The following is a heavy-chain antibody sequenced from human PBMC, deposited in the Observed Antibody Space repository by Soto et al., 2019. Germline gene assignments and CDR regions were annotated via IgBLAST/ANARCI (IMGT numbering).Heavy chain of an antibody. CDR3: GRIPRYSFPTSDPLDN. J-gene: IGHJ4*02. V-gene: IGHV1-2*02. D-gene: IGHD5-18*01. CDR1: GYSFTDYY. CDR2: INPNSGDT. Sequence: QVQLVQSGAEVMKPGASVKVSCKASGYSFTDYYMQWVRQAPGQGLEWMGWINPNSGDTYFAQKFQGRVTMTWDQSTTTAYMELSSLTSHDTAIYYCGRIPRYSFPTSDPLDNWGQGTLVTVSS.